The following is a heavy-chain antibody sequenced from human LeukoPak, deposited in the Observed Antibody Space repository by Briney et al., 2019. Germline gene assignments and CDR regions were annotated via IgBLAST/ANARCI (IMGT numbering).Heavy chain of an antibody. CDR1: GYTFTSYG. J-gene: IGHJ4*02. CDR3: ARAVDIVVVPAAPIGGY. V-gene: IGHV1-18*01. Sequence: ASVKVSCKASGYTFTSYGISWVRQAPGQGLEWMGWISAYNGNTNYAQKLQGRVTMTTDTSTSTAYMELRSLRSDDTAVYYCARAVDIVVVPAAPIGGYWGQGTLVTVSS. D-gene: IGHD2-2*01. CDR2: ISAYNGNT.